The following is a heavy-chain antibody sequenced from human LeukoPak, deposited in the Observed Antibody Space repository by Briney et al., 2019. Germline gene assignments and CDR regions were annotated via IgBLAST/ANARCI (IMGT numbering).Heavy chain of an antibody. CDR1: GGTFSSYA. CDR3: ARAPRDTAMAHY. CDR2: IIPILGIA. J-gene: IGHJ4*02. D-gene: IGHD5-18*01. V-gene: IGHV1-69*04. Sequence: SVKVSCKASGGTFSSYAISWVRQAPGQGLEWMGRIIPILGIANYAQKFQGRVTITADKSTSTAYMELSSLRSDDTAVYYCARAPRDTAMAHYWGQGTLVTVSS.